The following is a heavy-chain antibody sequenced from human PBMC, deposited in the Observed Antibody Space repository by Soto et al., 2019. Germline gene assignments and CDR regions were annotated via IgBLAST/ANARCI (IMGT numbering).Heavy chain of an antibody. Sequence: PSETLSLTCTVSGGSISSYYWSWIRQPPGKGLEWIGYIYYSGSTNYNPSLKSRVTISVDTSKNQFSLKLSSVTAADTAVYYCAVELAAGRYFDYWGQGTLVTVSS. J-gene: IGHJ4*02. V-gene: IGHV4-59*01. CDR1: GGSISSYY. CDR2: IYYSGST. CDR3: AVELAAGRYFDY. D-gene: IGHD6-13*01.